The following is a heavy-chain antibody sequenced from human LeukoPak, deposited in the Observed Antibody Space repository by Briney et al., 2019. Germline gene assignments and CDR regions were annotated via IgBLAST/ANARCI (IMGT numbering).Heavy chain of an antibody. V-gene: IGHV4-34*01. J-gene: IGHJ3*02. CDR2: INHSGST. CDR3: AREGYDFWSGYYPDAFYI. D-gene: IGHD3-3*01. CDR1: GGSFSGYY. Sequence: NPSETLSLTCAVYGGSFSGYYWSWIRQPPGKGLEWIGEINHSGSTNYNPSLKSRVTISVDTSKNQFSLKLSSVTAADTAVYYCAREGYDFWSGYYPDAFYIWGQGTMVTVSS.